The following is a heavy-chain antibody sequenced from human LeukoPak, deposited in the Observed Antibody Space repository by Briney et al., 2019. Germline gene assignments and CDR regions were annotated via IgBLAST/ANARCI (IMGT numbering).Heavy chain of an antibody. Sequence: SETLSLTCAVSGGSFSGYYWYWIRQPPGKGLEWIGEINHGESTNYNPSLKSRATLSVDTSKNQFSLKLTSVTAADTAVYYCARGRTYYYDTSGYYPSIFYGMDVWGQGTTVIVSS. CDR2: INHGEST. CDR3: ARGRTYYYDTSGYYPSIFYGMDV. D-gene: IGHD3-22*01. V-gene: IGHV4-34*01. J-gene: IGHJ6*02. CDR1: GGSFSGYY.